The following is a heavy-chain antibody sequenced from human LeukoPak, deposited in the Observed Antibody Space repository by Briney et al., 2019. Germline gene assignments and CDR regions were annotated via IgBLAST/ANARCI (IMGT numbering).Heavy chain of an antibody. Sequence: GASVKVSCKASGYTFTGYYMHWVRQAPGQGLEWMGWINPNSGGTNYAQKFQGRVTMTRDTSISTAYMELSRLRSDDTAVYYCARVGPYDFWSGYSYYFDYWGQGTLVTVSS. D-gene: IGHD3-3*01. CDR3: ARVGPYDFWSGYSYYFDY. J-gene: IGHJ4*02. V-gene: IGHV1-2*02. CDR1: GYTFTGYY. CDR2: INPNSGGT.